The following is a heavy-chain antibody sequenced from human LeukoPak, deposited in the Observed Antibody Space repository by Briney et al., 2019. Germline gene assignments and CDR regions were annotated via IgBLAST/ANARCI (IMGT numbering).Heavy chain of an antibody. CDR2: ISSNGGST. V-gene: IGHV3-64*01. CDR1: GFTFSSYA. D-gene: IGHD3-22*01. Sequence: GGSLRLSCAASGFTFSSYAMHWVRQAPGEGLEYVSAISSNGGSTYYANSVKGRFTISRDNSKNTLYLQMGSLRAEDMAVYYCARGYYDSSGYYSPYYFDYWGQGTLVTVSS. CDR3: ARGYYDSSGYYSPYYFDY. J-gene: IGHJ4*02.